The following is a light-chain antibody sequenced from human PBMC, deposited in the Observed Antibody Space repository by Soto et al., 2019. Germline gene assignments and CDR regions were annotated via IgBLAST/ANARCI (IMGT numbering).Light chain of an antibody. CDR2: GAS. Sequence: EIVMTQSPATLSVSPGERTTISCRASQSISSNLAWYQQKPGQSPRLLIYGASTRATGIPARFSGSGSGTEFTLIISSLQSEDFAVYYCQQYNNWPLTFGQGTKV. J-gene: IGKJ1*01. CDR1: QSISSN. CDR3: QQYNNWPLT. V-gene: IGKV3-15*01.